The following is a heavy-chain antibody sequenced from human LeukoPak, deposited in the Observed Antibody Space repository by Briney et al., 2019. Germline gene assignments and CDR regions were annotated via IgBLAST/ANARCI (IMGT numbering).Heavy chain of an antibody. V-gene: IGHV3-30-3*01. D-gene: IGHD3-22*01. CDR2: ISYDGSNK. J-gene: IGHJ4*02. Sequence: PGGSPRLSCAASGFTFSSYAMHWVRQAPGKGLEWVAVISYDGSNKYYADSVKGRFTISRDNSKNTLYLQMNSLRAEDTAVYYCARSPQYIRNYDSSGYYPCYFDYWGQGTLVTVSS. CDR1: GFTFSSYA. CDR3: ARSPQYIRNYDSSGYYPCYFDY.